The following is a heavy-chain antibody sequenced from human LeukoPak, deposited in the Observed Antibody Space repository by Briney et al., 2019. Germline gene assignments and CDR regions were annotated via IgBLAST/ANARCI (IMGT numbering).Heavy chain of an antibody. CDR3: ARDSYGDYYFDY. CDR2: IYYSGST. D-gene: IGHD4-17*01. CDR1: GGSISSYY. Sequence: SETLSLTCTVSGGSISSYYWSWLRQPPGKGLEWIGYIYYSGSTNYNPSLKSRVTISVDTSKNQFSLKLSSVTAADTAVYYCARDSYGDYYFDYWGQGTLVTVSS. J-gene: IGHJ4*02. V-gene: IGHV4-59*01.